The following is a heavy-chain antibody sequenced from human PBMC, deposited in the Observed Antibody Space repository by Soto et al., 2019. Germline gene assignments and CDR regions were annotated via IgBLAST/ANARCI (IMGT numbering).Heavy chain of an antibody. CDR3: ARDPSYGDYSYYGMDV. Sequence: QVQLQESGPGLVKPSQTLSLTCTVSGASINGGGYYWSWIRQHPGKCLEWIGSVYYSGNTYYSPPLKSRVTISVDTSRNHLSLRLTSVTAADTAVYYCARDPSYGDYSYYGMDVWGQGTTVTVSS. V-gene: IGHV4-31*03. CDR1: GASINGGGYY. CDR2: VYYSGNT. D-gene: IGHD4-17*01. J-gene: IGHJ6*02.